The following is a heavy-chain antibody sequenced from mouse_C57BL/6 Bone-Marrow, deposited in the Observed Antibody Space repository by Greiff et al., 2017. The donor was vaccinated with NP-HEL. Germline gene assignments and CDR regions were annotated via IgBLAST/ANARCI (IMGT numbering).Heavy chain of an antibody. CDR1: GYTFTSYW. Sequence: QVQLQQPGAELVRPGSSVKLSCKASGYTFTSYWMHWVKQRPIQGLEWIGNIDPSDSETHYNQKFKDKATLTVDKSSSTAYMQLSSLTSEDSAVYYCARGDWSYAMDYWGQGTSVTVSS. D-gene: IGHD3-3*01. J-gene: IGHJ4*01. CDR2: IDPSDSET. CDR3: ARGDWSYAMDY. V-gene: IGHV1-52*01.